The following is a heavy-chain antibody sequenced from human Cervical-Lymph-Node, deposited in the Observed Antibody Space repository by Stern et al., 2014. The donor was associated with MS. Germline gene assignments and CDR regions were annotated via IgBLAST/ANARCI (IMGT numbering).Heavy chain of an antibody. CDR3: ARSPATPSGYDRFDY. V-gene: IGHV5-51*03. D-gene: IGHD5-12*01. J-gene: IGHJ4*02. CDR1: GYLFDDYW. Sequence: EVQLVQSGAEVKKPGESLKISCEASGYLFDDYWIGWVRQMSGRGLELVAIIFPRDSNTRYSPSVQGPVPISADKSISTAYLQWSSLKPSDPAFYYCARSPATPSGYDRFDYWGQGALVTVSS. CDR2: IFPRDSNT.